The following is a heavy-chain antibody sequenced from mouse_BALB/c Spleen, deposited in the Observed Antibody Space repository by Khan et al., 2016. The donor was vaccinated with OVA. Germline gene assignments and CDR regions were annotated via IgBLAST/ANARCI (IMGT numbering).Heavy chain of an antibody. J-gene: IGHJ3*01. V-gene: IGHV14-1*02. CDR3: ARDGYAPWFAY. D-gene: IGHD2-2*01. Sequence: VQLKESGAELVRPGALVKLSCKASGFNIKDYYMHWVKQRPEQGLVWIGRIDPENGDTIYDPKFQGKTSITSDTSSNTAYLQPSSLTSEDTAVQYCARDGYAPWFAYWGQGTLVTVSA. CDR2: IDPENGDT. CDR1: GFNIKDYY.